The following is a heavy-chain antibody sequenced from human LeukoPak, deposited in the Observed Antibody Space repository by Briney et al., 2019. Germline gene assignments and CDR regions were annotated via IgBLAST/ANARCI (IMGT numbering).Heavy chain of an antibody. J-gene: IGHJ5*02. CDR1: GYFISSGYY. CDR3: ASTSGSYYYWFDP. CDR2: IYHSGST. Sequence: PSETLSLTCAVSGYFISSGYYWGWIRQPPGKGLEWIGSIYHSGSTYYNPSLKSRVTISVGTSKNQFSLKLSSVTAADTAVYYCASTSGSYYYWFDPWGQGTLVTVSS. D-gene: IGHD1-26*01. V-gene: IGHV4-38-2*01.